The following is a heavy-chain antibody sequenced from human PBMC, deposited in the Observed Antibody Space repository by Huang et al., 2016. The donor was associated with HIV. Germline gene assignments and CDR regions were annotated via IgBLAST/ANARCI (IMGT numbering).Heavy chain of an antibody. J-gene: IGHJ4*02. Sequence: QVRLHQWGTGVLKPSETLSLKCAVYGGSFSGHYWTWIRQSPGKGLEGIGGIDNRGTTSSNSSRKSRVRMSLDTSKSQFYLNLTSVTATDTGKYYCARQRMTEGNSESTWSYFDSWGQGTLVIVSS. CDR3: ARQRMTEGNSESTWSYFDS. CDR2: IDNRGTT. D-gene: IGHD2-21*02. CDR1: GGSFSGHY. V-gene: IGHV4-34*01.